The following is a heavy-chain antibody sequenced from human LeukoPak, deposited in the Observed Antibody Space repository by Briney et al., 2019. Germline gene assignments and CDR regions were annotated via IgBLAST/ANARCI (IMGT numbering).Heavy chain of an antibody. CDR3: ARERYDFWSFDF. D-gene: IGHD3-3*01. CDR2: IYTTRST. J-gene: IGHJ4*02. Sequence: SETLSLTCTVSGGSFSTYYWSWIRQPPGKGLEWIGYIYTTRSTSYNPSLKSRVTISVDTSKRQFSLKLNSVTAADTAMYFCARERYDFWSFDFWGQGALVTVSS. V-gene: IGHV4-4*09. CDR1: GGSFSTYY.